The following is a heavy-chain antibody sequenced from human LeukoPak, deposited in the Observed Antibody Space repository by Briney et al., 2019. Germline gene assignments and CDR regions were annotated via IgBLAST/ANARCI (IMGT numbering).Heavy chain of an antibody. CDR2: IYLGGSA. Sequence: AGGSLRISCAASRFTVSSNYMSWVRQPPGKGLEWIGQIYLGGSASYNPSLESRVTISVDMSKNQFSLILTSVTAADTAVYYCARHGGWHFDYWGQGTLVTVSS. CDR1: RFTVSSNY. D-gene: IGHD6-19*01. V-gene: IGHV4-4*02. CDR3: ARHGGWHFDY. J-gene: IGHJ4*02.